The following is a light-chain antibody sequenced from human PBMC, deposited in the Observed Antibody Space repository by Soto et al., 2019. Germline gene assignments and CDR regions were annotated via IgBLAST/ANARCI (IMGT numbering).Light chain of an antibody. CDR1: SSNVGGYNY. V-gene: IGLV2-14*01. CDR3: SSYTSSSTHYV. J-gene: IGLJ1*01. Sequence: QSALTQPASVSRSPGQSITISCTGTSSNVGGYNYVSWYQQHPGKAPKLIIYEVSNRPSGVSNRFSGSKSGNTASLTISGLQAEDEADYYCSSYTSSSTHYVFGTGTKLTVL. CDR2: EVS.